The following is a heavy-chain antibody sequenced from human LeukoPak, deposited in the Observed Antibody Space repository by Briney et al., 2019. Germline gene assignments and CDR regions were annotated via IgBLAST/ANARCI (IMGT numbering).Heavy chain of an antibody. CDR2: ISSSGSTI. CDR3: ARDGGYCSGGSCYPWDWFDP. D-gene: IGHD2-15*01. Sequence: GGSLRLSCAAFGFTFSDYYMSWIRQAPGKGLEWVSYISSSGSTIYYADSVKGRFTISRDNAKNSLFLQMNSLRAEDTAVYYCARDGGYCSGGSCYPWDWFDPWGQGTLVTVSS. CDR1: GFTFSDYY. V-gene: IGHV3-11*01. J-gene: IGHJ5*02.